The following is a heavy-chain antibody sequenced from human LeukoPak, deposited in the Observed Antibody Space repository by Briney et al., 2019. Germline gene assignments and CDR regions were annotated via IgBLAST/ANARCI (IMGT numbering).Heavy chain of an antibody. J-gene: IGHJ4*02. V-gene: IGHV3-48*03. CDR1: GFTFSSYE. CDR2: ISSSGSTI. D-gene: IGHD3-3*01. Sequence: PGGSLRHSCAASGFTFSSYEMNWVRQAPGKGLEWVSYISSSGSTIYYADSVKGRFTISRDNAKNSLYLQMNSLRAEDTAVYYCARENTRFLEWLSIDYWGQGTLVTVSS. CDR3: ARENTRFLEWLSIDY.